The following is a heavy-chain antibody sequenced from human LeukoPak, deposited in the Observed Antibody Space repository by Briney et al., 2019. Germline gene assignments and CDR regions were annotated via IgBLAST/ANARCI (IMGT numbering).Heavy chain of an antibody. J-gene: IGHJ4*02. D-gene: IGHD5-24*01. Sequence: SQTLSLTCAISGDSVSSKSDWNWIRQSPSRGLEWLGRTYYRSKWNNNYAVSVKSRITINPDTSKNQFSLQLYSVTAEDTAVYYCARGDQSFDYWGQGTLVTVSS. CDR2: TYYRSKWNN. V-gene: IGHV6-1*01. CDR3: ARGDQSFDY. CDR1: GDSVSSKSD.